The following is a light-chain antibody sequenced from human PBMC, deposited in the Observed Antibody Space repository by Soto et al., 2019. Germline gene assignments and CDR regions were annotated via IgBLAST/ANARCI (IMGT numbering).Light chain of an antibody. Sequence: QSVLTQPPSVSGAPGQRITLACTGSNSNIGAXYDVHWYRQXXGXAPKXLLSTKSHRPSGVPDRFSASXSGXXXSLAITGXXXXDEAEYYCQSYDXXXXXXXFGTXTKVTVL. CDR2: TKS. J-gene: IGLJ1*01. CDR1: NSNIGAXYD. CDR3: QSYDXXXXXXX. V-gene: IGLV1-40*01.